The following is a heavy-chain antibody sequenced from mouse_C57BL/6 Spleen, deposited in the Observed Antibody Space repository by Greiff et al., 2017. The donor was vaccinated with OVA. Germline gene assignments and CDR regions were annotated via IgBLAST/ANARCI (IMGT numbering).Heavy chain of an antibody. J-gene: IGHJ1*03. Sequence: EVQLQQSGPELVQPGASVKISCKASGYTFTDYYMNWVKQSHGKSLEWIGDINPNNGGTSYNQKFKGKATLTVDKSSSTAYMEHRGLTSEDSAVYYCARKKPPYGSYCYFDDWGTGTAVTVSS. CDR1: GYTFTDYY. CDR2: INPNNGGT. CDR3: ARKKPPYGSYCYFDD. V-gene: IGHV1-26*01. D-gene: IGHD1-1*01.